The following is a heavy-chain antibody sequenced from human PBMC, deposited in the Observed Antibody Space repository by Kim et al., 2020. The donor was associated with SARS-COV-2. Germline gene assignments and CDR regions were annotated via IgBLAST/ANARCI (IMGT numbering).Heavy chain of an antibody. J-gene: IGHJ4*02. D-gene: IGHD3-3*01. CDR3: ARDVRFLEWFGVLALDY. Sequence: GGSLRLSCAASGFTFDDYGMSWVRQAPGKGLEWVSGINWNGGSTGYADSVKGRFTISRDNAKNSLYLQMNSLRAEDTALYYCARDVRFLEWFGVLALDYWGQGTLVTVSS. V-gene: IGHV3-20*04. CDR2: INWNGGST. CDR1: GFTFDDYG.